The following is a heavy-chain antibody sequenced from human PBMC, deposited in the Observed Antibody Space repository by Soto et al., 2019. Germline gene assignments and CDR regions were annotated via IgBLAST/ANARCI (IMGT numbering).Heavy chain of an antibody. Sequence: SETLSLTCTVSGASISSSGYFWGWIRQPPGEALEWIGYIYYSGSTYYNPSLKSRVTISVDTSKNQFSLKLSSVTAADTAVYYCARAGITGTIPLDYWGQGTLVTVSS. CDR3: ARAGITGTIPLDY. CDR2: IYYSGST. J-gene: IGHJ4*02. D-gene: IGHD1-7*01. CDR1: GASISSSGYF. V-gene: IGHV4-31*03.